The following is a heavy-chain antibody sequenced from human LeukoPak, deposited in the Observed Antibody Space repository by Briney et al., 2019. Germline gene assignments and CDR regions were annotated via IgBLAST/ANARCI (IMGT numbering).Heavy chain of an antibody. D-gene: IGHD3-22*01. CDR2: ISSSSSYI. V-gene: IGHV3-21*01. CDR1: GFTFSSYS. CDR3: ARVLTSGYYYDSSSDY. Sequence: GGSLRLSCAASGFTFSSYSMNWVRQAPGKGLEWVSSISSSSSYIYYADSVKGRFTISRDNTKNSLYLQMNSLRAEDTAVYYCARVLTSGYYYDSSSDYWGQGTLVTVSS. J-gene: IGHJ4*02.